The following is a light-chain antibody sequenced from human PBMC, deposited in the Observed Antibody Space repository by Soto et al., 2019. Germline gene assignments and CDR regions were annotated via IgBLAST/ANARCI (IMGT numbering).Light chain of an antibody. Sequence: EIVLTQSPGTLSLSPGERATLSCRASQSVGTTYLAWYQQKPGQAPRLLIYGASSRATGIPDRFSGSGAGTDFTLTISRLEPEDFATFYCQQSYSVPWTFGQGTKVEIK. CDR1: QSVGTTY. V-gene: IGKV3-20*01. J-gene: IGKJ1*01. CDR3: QQSYSVPWT. CDR2: GAS.